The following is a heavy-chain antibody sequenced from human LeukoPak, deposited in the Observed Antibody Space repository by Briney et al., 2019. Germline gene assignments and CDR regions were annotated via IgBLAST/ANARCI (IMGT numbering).Heavy chain of an antibody. CDR1: GFTVSSNY. Sequence: GGSLRLSCSASGFTVSSNYMSWVRQAPGKGLEWVSVIYSGGSTYYAAYVKRRFTISRDNSKNTLYLQMNSLRVEDTAVYYCARDSTNWSIDAFDIWGQGTMVTVSS. CDR2: IYSGGST. V-gene: IGHV3-53*01. J-gene: IGHJ3*02. CDR3: ARDSTNWSIDAFDI. D-gene: IGHD6-13*01.